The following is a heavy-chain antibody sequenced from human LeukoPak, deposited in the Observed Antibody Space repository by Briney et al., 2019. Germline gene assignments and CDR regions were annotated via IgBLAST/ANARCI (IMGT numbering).Heavy chain of an antibody. V-gene: IGHV3-20*04. J-gene: IGHJ6*03. D-gene: IGHD3-22*01. Sequence: GGSLRLSCAASGFTFDDYGMSWGRQAPGKGLEWVSGINWNGGSTGYADSVKGRFTISRDNAKNSLYLQMNSLRPEDTALYYCARVGYYDSSGYYFYFYYYMDVWGKGTPVTVSS. CDR2: INWNGGST. CDR1: GFTFDDYG. CDR3: ARVGYYDSSGYYFYFYYYMDV.